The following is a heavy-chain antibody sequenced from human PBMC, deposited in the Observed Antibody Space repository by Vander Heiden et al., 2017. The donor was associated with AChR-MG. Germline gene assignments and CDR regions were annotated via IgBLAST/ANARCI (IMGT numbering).Heavy chain of an antibody. CDR2: IGTAGDT. Sequence: EVQLVESGGGLVQPGGSLRLSCAASGFTFSRYDLHWVRQATGKGLEWVSAIGTAGDTYYPGSVKGRFTISRENAKNSLYLQMNSLRAGDTAVYYCARVRYSSSWHGDWYFDLWGRGTLVTVSS. J-gene: IGHJ2*01. CDR3: ARVRYSSSWHGDWYFDL. D-gene: IGHD6-13*01. CDR1: GFTFSRYD. V-gene: IGHV3-13*01.